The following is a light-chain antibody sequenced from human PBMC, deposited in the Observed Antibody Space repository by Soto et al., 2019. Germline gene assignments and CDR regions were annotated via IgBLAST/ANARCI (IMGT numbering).Light chain of an antibody. V-gene: IGLV8-61*01. CDR3: VLYMSSGAWV. CDR1: SGSVSTSNY. CDR2: NTN. Sequence: QTVVTQEPSFSVSPGRTVTLTCGLTSGSVSTSNYPSWYQQTPGQAPRTLIYNTNTRSSGVPDRFSGSILGNKAALTITGAQADDECDYDCVLYMSSGAWVFGGGTKLTVL. J-gene: IGLJ3*02.